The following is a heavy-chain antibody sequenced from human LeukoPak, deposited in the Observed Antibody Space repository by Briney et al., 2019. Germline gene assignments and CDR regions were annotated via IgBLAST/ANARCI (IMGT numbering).Heavy chain of an antibody. D-gene: IGHD3-3*01. J-gene: IGHJ4*02. CDR2: IGGSDGTT. Sequence: GGSLRLSCAASGFTFSSYVMSWVRQAPGKGPEWASAIGGSDGTTYYADSVKGRFTISRDNSKNTLSLQMNSLRAEDTAVYYCAKVPQATISGVLIGVFDFWGQGTLVTVSS. CDR1: GFTFSSYV. CDR3: AKVPQATISGVLIGVFDF. V-gene: IGHV3-23*01.